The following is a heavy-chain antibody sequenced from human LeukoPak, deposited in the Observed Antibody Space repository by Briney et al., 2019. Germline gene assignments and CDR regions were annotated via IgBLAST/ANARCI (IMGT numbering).Heavy chain of an antibody. CDR1: GFIFTSYA. V-gene: IGHV3-23*01. Sequence: SGGSLRLSCAASGFIFTSYAMTWVRQAPGKGLEWVSTISGSGGATYYADSVKGRFTISKDNSKTTLYLQMHSLRADDTAVYYCTLGEYDGGYFDRWGQGTLVTVSS. J-gene: IGHJ4*02. CDR3: TLGEYDGGYFDR. D-gene: IGHD3-16*01. CDR2: ISGSGGAT.